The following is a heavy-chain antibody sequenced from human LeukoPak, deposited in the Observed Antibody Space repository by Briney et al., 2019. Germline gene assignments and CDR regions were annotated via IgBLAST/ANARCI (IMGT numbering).Heavy chain of an antibody. CDR3: AREVASPIVVVPAASNWFDP. CDR2: IKQDGSEK. Sequence: QPGGSLRLSCAASGFTFSSYWMSWVRQAPGKGLEWVANIKQDGSEKYYVDSVKGRFTISRDNAKNSLYLQMNSLRAEDTAVYYCAREVASPIVVVPAASNWFDPWGQGTLVTVSS. CDR1: GFTFSSYW. D-gene: IGHD2-2*01. V-gene: IGHV3-7*03. J-gene: IGHJ5*02.